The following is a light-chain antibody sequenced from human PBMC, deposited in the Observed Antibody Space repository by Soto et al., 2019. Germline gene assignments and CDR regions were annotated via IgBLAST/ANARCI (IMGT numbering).Light chain of an antibody. CDR2: EVS. V-gene: IGLV2-23*02. CDR1: SSDVGSYNL. CDR3: CSYGGRNTFV. Sequence: QSALAQPASVSGSPGQSITISCTGTSSDVGSYNLVSWYQQHPGKAPKLMIYEVSKRPSGVSNRFSGSKSGNTASLTISGLQAEDEAEYSCCSYGGRNTFVFGSGTKLTVL. J-gene: IGLJ1*01.